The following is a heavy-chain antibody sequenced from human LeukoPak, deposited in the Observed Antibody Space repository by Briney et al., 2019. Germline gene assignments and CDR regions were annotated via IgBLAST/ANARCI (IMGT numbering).Heavy chain of an antibody. D-gene: IGHD3-22*01. V-gene: IGHV4-38-2*02. CDR2: IYHSGST. CDR1: GYSISSGYY. Sequence: SETLSLTCGVSGYSISSGYYWGWIRQPPGKGLEWIGSIYHSGSTYYNPSLKSRVTISVDTSKNQFSLKMNSVTAADTAVYYCAREDYDGSGYYRPYWGQGTLVTVAS. J-gene: IGHJ4*02. CDR3: AREDYDGSGYYRPY.